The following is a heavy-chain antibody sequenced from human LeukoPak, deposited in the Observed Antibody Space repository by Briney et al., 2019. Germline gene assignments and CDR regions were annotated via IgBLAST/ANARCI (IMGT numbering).Heavy chain of an antibody. V-gene: IGHV3-21*06. CDR1: GFSFSSYS. CDR2: INTVSSYI. J-gene: IGHJ6*03. Sequence: GGSLRLSCAASGFSFSSYSFNWVRQAPGKGLEWVSSINTVSSYIYYADSLKGRFTISRDNAKNSVYLQMDSLRAEDSAVYYCARVLGRGNTYGYYFYYYMDVWGKGTTVTVSS. D-gene: IGHD5-18*01. CDR3: ARVLGRGNTYGYYFYYYMDV.